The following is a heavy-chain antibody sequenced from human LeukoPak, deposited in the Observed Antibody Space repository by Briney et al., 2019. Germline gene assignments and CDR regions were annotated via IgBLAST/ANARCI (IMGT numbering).Heavy chain of an antibody. V-gene: IGHV1-46*01. J-gene: IGHJ4*02. CDR3: ARAMYDILTGYSYFDY. CDR2: INPSGGST. D-gene: IGHD3-9*01. Sequence: ASVKVSCKASGYTFTSYYMHWVRQAPGQGLEWMGIINPSGGSTSYAQKFQGRVTMTRATSTSTVYMELSSLRSEDTAVYYCARAMYDILTGYSYFDYWGQGTLVTVSS. CDR1: GYTFTSYY.